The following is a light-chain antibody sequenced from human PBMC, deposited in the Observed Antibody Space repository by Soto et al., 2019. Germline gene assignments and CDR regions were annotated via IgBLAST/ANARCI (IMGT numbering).Light chain of an antibody. CDR3: QSYASSLSGSV. CDR1: SSYIGAGYD. CDR2: VNT. J-gene: IGLJ1*01. Sequence: QSVLTQPPAVSGAPGQRVTISCTGSSSYIGAGYDVHWYQQLPGTAPQLLIFVNTNRPSGVPDRFSGSKSGTSASLAITGLQAEVEADYYCQSYASSLSGSVFGTGTKLTVL. V-gene: IGLV1-40*01.